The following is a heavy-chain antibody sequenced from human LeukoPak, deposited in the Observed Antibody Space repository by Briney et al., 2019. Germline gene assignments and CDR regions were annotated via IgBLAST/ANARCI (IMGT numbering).Heavy chain of an antibody. V-gene: IGHV3-33*06. Sequence: GGSLRLSCAASGFTFSSYGMHWVRQAPGKWLEWVAVIWYDGSNKYYADSVKGRFTISRDNSKNTLYLQMNSLRAEDTAVYYCAKDYQGTFDYWGQGTLVTVSS. D-gene: IGHD3-16*02. CDR1: GFTFSSYG. CDR3: AKDYQGTFDY. CDR2: IWYDGSNK. J-gene: IGHJ4*02.